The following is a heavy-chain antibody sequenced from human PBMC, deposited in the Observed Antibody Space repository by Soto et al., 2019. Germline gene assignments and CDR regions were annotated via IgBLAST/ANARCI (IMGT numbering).Heavy chain of an antibody. V-gene: IGHV4-4*07. D-gene: IGHD3-9*01. CDR3: AREDYYDTGYYVV. Sequence: SETLSLTCTVSGRSMSGYYWSWIRQPAGERLEWIGRIYTSGTTDFNPSLKGRVTMSVDTSKNQFSLKLTSATAADTALYYCAREDYYDTGYYVVWGQGTHVTVSS. CDR1: GRSMSGYY. J-gene: IGHJ4*02. CDR2: IYTSGTT.